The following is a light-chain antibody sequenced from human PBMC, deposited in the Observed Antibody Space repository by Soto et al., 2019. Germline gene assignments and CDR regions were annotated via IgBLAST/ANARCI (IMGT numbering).Light chain of an antibody. CDR2: DAS. V-gene: IGKV3-11*01. J-gene: IGKJ4*01. Sequence: EIVLTQSPATLSLSPGERATLSCRASQSVSSYLGWYQQKPGQAPRLLIYDASNRATGIPARFSGSGSGTDFPLTISSLEPEDFAVYYCQHRSSWPLTLGGETKVQIK. CDR1: QSVSSY. CDR3: QHRSSWPLT.